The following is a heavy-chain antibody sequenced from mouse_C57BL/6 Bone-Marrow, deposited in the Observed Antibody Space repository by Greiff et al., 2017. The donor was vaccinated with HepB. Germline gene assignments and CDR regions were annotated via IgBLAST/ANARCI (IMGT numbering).Heavy chain of an antibody. Sequence: VQLKESGGGLVQPGGSLSLSCAASGFTFTDYYMSWVRQPPGKALEWLGFIRNKANGYTTEYSASVKGRFTISRDNSQSILYLQMNALRAEDSATYYCARYDYDGYYAMDYWGQGTSVTVSS. CDR2: IRNKANGYTT. D-gene: IGHD2-4*01. J-gene: IGHJ4*01. CDR3: ARYDYDGYYAMDY. CDR1: GFTFTDYY. V-gene: IGHV7-3*01.